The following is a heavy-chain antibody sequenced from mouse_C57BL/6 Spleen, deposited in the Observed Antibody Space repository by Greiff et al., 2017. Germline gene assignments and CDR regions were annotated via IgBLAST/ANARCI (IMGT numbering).Heavy chain of an antibody. CDR2: ISSGGSYT. J-gene: IGHJ2*01. Sequence: EVMLVASGGDLVKPGGSLKLSCAASGFTFSSYGMSWVRQTPDKRLEWVATISSGGSYTYYPDSVKGRFTISRDNAKNTLYLQMSSLKSEDTAMYYCARGGGSSHYYFDYWGQGTTLTVSS. CDR3: ARGGGSSHYYFDY. D-gene: IGHD1-1*01. CDR1: GFTFSSYG. V-gene: IGHV5-6*01.